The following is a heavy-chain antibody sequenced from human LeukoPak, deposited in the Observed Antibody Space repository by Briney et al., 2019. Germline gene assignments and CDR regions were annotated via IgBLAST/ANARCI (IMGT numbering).Heavy chain of an antibody. D-gene: IGHD3-10*01. CDR1: GFTYTKHA. Sequence: GGSLRLSCAASGFTYTKHAMHWVRQAPGKGLEWVAVISYDGSNKKYADSVKGRLTISRDNSKNTLYLQMNSLRAEDTAVYYCARAKPKNMVRGLIMRRESRYYFDYWGQGTLVTVSS. CDR3: ARAKPKNMVRGLIMRRESRYYFDY. CDR2: ISYDGSNK. J-gene: IGHJ4*02. V-gene: IGHV3-30*04.